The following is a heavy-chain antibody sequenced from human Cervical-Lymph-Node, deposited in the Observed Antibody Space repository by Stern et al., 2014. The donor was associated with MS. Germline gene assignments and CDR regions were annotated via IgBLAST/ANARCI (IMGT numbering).Heavy chain of an antibody. D-gene: IGHD5-12*01. J-gene: IGHJ4*02. CDR1: GYLFDDYW. CDR2: IFPRDSNT. CDR3: ARSPATPSGYDRFDY. Sequence: VQLVQSGAEVKKPGESLKISCEASGYLFDDYWIGWVRQMSGRGLELVAIIFPRDSNTRYSPSVPGQVTISAAKSISTAYLPWGSLKPSDTAMYYCARSPATPSGYDRFDYWGQGALVTVSS. V-gene: IGHV5-51*03.